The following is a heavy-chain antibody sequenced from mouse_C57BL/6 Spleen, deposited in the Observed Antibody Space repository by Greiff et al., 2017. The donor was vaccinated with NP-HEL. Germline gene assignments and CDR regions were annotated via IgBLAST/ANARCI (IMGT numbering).Heavy chain of an antibody. CDR2: IYPGNSDT. CDR3: TRWLPLWV. D-gene: IGHD2-2*01. J-gene: IGHJ1*03. CDR1: GSTFTSYW. V-gene: IGHV1-5*01. Sequence: VQLQQSGTVLARPGASVKMSCKTSGSTFTSYWMHWVKQRPGQGLEWIGAIYPGNSDTSYNQKFKGKAKLTAVTSASTAYMELSSLTNEDSAVYYCTRWLPLWVWGTGTTVTVSS.